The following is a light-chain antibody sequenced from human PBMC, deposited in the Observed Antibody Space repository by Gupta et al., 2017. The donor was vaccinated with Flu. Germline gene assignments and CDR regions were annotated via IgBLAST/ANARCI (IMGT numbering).Light chain of an antibody. CDR1: SGSIATTY. Sequence: FMLTQPPSVSESPGQPVTISCTRTSGSIATTYVQWYQQRPGSSPTTVIYEDNRRLSGVPDRFSGSIDSASNSASLTISGLKTEDEADYYCQSYDSIRRDVGFGGGTKLTVL. CDR2: EDN. V-gene: IGLV6-57*01. J-gene: IGLJ2*01. CDR3: QSYDSIRRDVG.